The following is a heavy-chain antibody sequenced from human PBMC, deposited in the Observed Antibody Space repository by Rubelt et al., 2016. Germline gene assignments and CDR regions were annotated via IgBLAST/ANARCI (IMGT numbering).Heavy chain of an antibody. V-gene: IGHV4-31*02. J-gene: IGHJ5*02. Sequence: ISSGGYYWSWIRQHPGKGLEWIGYIYYSKSASYNPSLKSRVTISVDTSKNQFSLTLSSVTAADTAVYYCARDLGGYGSRFDPWGQGTLVTVSS. CDR1: ISSGGYY. D-gene: IGHD3-10*01. CDR3: ARDLGGYGSRFDP. CDR2: IYYSKSA.